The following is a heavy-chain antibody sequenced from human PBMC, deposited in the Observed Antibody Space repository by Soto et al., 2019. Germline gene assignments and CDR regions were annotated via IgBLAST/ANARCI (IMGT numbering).Heavy chain of an antibody. J-gene: IGHJ4*02. D-gene: IGHD4-17*01. V-gene: IGHV1-18*01. CDR3: ARDRYGGDY. CDR1: GYTFTSYG. CDR2: ISAYNGNT. Sequence: QVQLVQSGAEVKKPGASVKVSCKASGYTFTSYGISWVRQAPGQGLEWMGWISAYNGNTNYAQKLEGRVTMTTVTSTSTAYMDRRTLSSNDTAVYYCARDRYGGDYWGQGTLVTVSA.